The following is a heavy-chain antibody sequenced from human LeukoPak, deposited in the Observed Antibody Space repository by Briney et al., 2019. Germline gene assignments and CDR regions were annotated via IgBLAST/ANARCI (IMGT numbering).Heavy chain of an antibody. CDR3: ARGGRKLYSGSYPYDY. J-gene: IGHJ4*02. V-gene: IGHV3-7*01. CDR1: GFTFSSYW. Sequence: PGGSLRLSCAASGFTFSSYWMSWVRQAPGKGLEWVANIKQDGSEKYYVDSVKGRLTISRDNAKNSLYLQMNSLRAEDTAVYYCARGGRKLYSGSYPYDYWGQGTLVTVSS. CDR2: IKQDGSEK. D-gene: IGHD1-26*01.